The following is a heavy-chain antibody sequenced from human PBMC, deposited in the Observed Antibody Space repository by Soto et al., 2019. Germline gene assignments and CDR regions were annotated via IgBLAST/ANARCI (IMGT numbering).Heavy chain of an antibody. CDR3: ARQFDSDTTGYYYAY. D-gene: IGHD3-22*01. CDR2: IMPIFGSA. Sequence: GASVKVSCKASGGTFSRNTISWVRQAPGQGLEWMGGIMPIFGSANYAQKFQGRVMITADENTRTVYMELSRLRSEDTAVYYCARQFDSDTTGYYYAYWGQGTLVTVSS. J-gene: IGHJ4*02. CDR1: GGTFSRNT. V-gene: IGHV1-69*13.